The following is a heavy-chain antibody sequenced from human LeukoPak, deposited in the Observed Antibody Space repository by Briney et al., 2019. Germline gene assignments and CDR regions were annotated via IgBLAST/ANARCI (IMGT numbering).Heavy chain of an antibody. CDR3: ARGDYSSSWYLRFFDY. CDR1: GGSFSGYY. V-gene: IGHV4-34*01. CDR2: INHSGST. J-gene: IGHJ4*02. Sequence: SETLSLTCAVYGGSFSGYYWSWIRQPPGKGLEWIGEINHSGSTNYNPSLKSRVTISVDTSKNQFSLKLSSVTAADTAVYYCARGDYSSSWYLRFFDYRGQGTLVTVSS. D-gene: IGHD6-13*01.